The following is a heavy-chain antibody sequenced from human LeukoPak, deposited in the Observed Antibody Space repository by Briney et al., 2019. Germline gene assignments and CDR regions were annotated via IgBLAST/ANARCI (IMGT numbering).Heavy chain of an antibody. CDR2: IKHDGTEK. Sequence: PGGSLRLSCAASGFTFSSYWMHWVRQAPGKGLEWVAHIKHDGTEKYYVDSVKGRFTISRDNAKNSLHLQMNTLRVEDTAVYYCVGDPSNYWGQGTLVTVSS. J-gene: IGHJ4*02. CDR1: GFTFSSYW. D-gene: IGHD2-2*01. CDR3: VGDPSNY. V-gene: IGHV3-7*01.